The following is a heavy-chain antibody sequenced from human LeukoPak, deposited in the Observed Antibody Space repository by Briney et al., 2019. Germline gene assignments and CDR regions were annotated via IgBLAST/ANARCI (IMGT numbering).Heavy chain of an antibody. CDR1: GFTFSTYG. Sequence: GGSLRLSCASSGFTFSTYGMHWVRQAPGKGLEWVALISYDGSNKYYADSVKGRFTISRDISKTTLYLQMNTLRAEATAVYFCARSNSYGYYYYYGMDVWGQGTTVTVSS. D-gene: IGHD5-18*01. V-gene: IGHV3-30*03. CDR3: ARSNSYGYYYYYGMDV. J-gene: IGHJ6*02. CDR2: ISYDGSNK.